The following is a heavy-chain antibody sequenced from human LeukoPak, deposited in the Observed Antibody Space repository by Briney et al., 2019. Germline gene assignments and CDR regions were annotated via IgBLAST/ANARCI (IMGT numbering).Heavy chain of an antibody. V-gene: IGHV3-30*02. CDR1: GFTFSSYG. CDR3: AKETPYSGSYFDY. J-gene: IGHJ4*02. CDR2: IRYDGSNK. D-gene: IGHD1-26*01. Sequence: GGSLRLSCAASGFTFSSYGMHWVRQAPGKGLEWVAFIRYDGSNKYYADSVKGRFTISRDNSKNTLYLQMNSRRAEDTAVYYCAKETPYSGSYFDYWGQGTLVTVSS.